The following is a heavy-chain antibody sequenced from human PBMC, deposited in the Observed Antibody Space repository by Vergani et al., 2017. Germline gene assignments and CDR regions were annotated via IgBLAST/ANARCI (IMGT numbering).Heavy chain of an antibody. CDR2: IKRDGTET. D-gene: IGHD3-22*01. CDR1: GFTVSSNY. CDR3: AGPQGTSAYYYGGFDY. Sequence: EVQLVETGGGLIQPGGSLRLSCAASGFTVSSNYMAWIRLAPGKGLDWVASIKRDGTETFYVDSVKGRFTISRDNAKTTLYLQMNSLTAEDTAIYYCAGPQGTSAYYYGGFDYWGQGILVTVSS. V-gene: IGHV3-7*03. J-gene: IGHJ4*02.